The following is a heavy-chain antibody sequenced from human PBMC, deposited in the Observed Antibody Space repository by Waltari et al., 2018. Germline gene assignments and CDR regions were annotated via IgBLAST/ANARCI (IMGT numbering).Heavy chain of an antibody. J-gene: IGHJ4*02. CDR3: ARGNKQLVSD. V-gene: IGHV4-38-2*01. D-gene: IGHD6-6*01. CDR1: GYSISSGYY. CDR2: IYHSGST. Sequence: QVQLQESGPGLVKPSETLSLTCAVSGYSISSGYYWGWIRQPPGKGLEWIGSIYHSGSTYYNPSLKSRVTISVDTSKNQFSLKLSSVTAADTAVYYCARGNKQLVSDWGQGTLVTVSS.